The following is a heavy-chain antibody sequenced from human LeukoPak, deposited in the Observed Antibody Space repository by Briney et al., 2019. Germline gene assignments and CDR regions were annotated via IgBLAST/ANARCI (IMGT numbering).Heavy chain of an antibody. CDR2: ISGNNDNP. CDR3: ARDGTSTDDY. CDR1: GYTFSNFG. V-gene: IGHV1-18*01. Sequence: GASVKGSCKTSGYTFSNFGINWVRQAPGQGLEWMGWISGNNDNPNYGQKFQGRFTVTTDSSTSTAYMELRNLTFDDTAVYYCARDGTSTDDYWGQGTLVTVSS. D-gene: IGHD2-2*01. J-gene: IGHJ4*02.